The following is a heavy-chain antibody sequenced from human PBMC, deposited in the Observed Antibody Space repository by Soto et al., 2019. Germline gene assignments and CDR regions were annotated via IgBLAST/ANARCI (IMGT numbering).Heavy chain of an antibody. V-gene: IGHV3-11*06. CDR1: GVKCGDSC. Sequence: GPIRVRYAGAGVKCGDSCVSCILQAPGKGLEWLSYISPGSRYPAYADSVKGRFTISRDNVKRSLYLQMMSLTAEDTAIYYCVRGGGGGLFDPWGQGTMVTVSS. D-gene: IGHD2-15*01. CDR2: ISPGSRYP. CDR3: VRGGGGGLFDP. J-gene: IGHJ5*02.